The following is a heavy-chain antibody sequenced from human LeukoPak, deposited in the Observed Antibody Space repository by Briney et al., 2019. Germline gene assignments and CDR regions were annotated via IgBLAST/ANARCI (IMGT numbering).Heavy chain of an antibody. Sequence: SETLSLTCTVSGGSISNYYWSWIRQPPGKGLESIGYIYYTGSTDYNPSLKSRVTMSVDTSKNQFSLKLSSVTAADTAVYYCARAGYCSGGSCYPFYYYYYMDVWGKGTTVTISS. CDR1: GGSISNYY. V-gene: IGHV4-59*01. CDR3: ARAGYCSGGSCYPFYYYYYMDV. D-gene: IGHD2-15*01. CDR2: IYYTGST. J-gene: IGHJ6*03.